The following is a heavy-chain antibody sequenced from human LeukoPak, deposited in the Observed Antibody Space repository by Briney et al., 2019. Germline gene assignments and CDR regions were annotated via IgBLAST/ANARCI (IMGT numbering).Heavy chain of an antibody. Sequence: EGSLRLSCAASGFTVSSDYMSWVRQAPGKGLEWVSVIYSGGSTYYADSVKGRFTISRDSSKNTLYLQMNSLRAEDTAVYYCARDQVLWFGELSGAFDIWGQGTMVTVSS. CDR1: GFTVSSDY. D-gene: IGHD3-10*01. CDR2: IYSGGST. CDR3: ARDQVLWFGELSGAFDI. V-gene: IGHV3-53*01. J-gene: IGHJ3*02.